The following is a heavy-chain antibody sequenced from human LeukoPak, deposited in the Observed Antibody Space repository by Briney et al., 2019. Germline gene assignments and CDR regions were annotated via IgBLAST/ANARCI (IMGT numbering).Heavy chain of an antibody. D-gene: IGHD3-10*01. J-gene: IGHJ6*04. Sequence: PSETLSLTCAVSGGSISSTSYYRAWIRQPPGKGLEWIGTIYYSGSTYHNPSLKSRVTMSVDTSRNQFSLKLSSVTAADTAVYYCARGGWFGELLSPFYYYYGMDVWGKGTTVTVSS. V-gene: IGHV4-39*01. CDR3: ARGGWFGELLSPFYYYYGMDV. CDR2: IYYSGST. CDR1: GGSISSTSYY.